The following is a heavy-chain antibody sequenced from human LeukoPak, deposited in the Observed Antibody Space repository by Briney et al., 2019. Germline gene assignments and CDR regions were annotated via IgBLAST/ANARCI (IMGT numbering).Heavy chain of an antibody. J-gene: IGHJ4*02. CDR2: ISSSSSYI. D-gene: IGHD3-22*01. CDR1: GFTFSSYI. Sequence: GGSLRLSCAASGFTFSSYIMNWVRQAPGKGLEWVSSISSSSSYIYYADSVKGRFTISRDNAKNSLYLQMNSLRAEDTAVYYCAKDGVLDDSSGYPLDYWGQGTLVTVSS. CDR3: AKDGVLDDSSGYPLDY. V-gene: IGHV3-21*01.